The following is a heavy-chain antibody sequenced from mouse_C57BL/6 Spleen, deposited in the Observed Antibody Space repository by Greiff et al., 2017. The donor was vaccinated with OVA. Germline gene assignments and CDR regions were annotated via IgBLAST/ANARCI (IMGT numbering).Heavy chain of an antibody. J-gene: IGHJ4*01. CDR2: INPGSGGT. CDR3: ARGKANWDYFDY. Sequence: QVQLQQSGAELVRPGTSVKVSCKASGYAFTNYLIEWVKQRPGQGLEWIGVINPGSGGTNYNEKFKGKATLTADKSSSTAYMQLSSLTSEDSAVYFCARGKANWDYFDYWGQGTSVTVSS. V-gene: IGHV1-54*01. CDR1: GYAFTNYL. D-gene: IGHD4-1*01.